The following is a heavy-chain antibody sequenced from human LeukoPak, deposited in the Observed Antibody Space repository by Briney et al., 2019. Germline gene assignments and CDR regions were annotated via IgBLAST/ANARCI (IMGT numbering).Heavy chain of an antibody. CDR1: GGSFSGYY. D-gene: IGHD3-16*02. Sequence: SETLSLTCAVYGGSFSGYYWSWIRQPPGKGLEWIREINHSGSTNYNPSLKSRVTISVDTSKNQFSLKLSSVTAADTAVYYCARGGYYDYVWGSYRRNWFDPWGQGTLVTVSS. V-gene: IGHV4-34*01. J-gene: IGHJ5*02. CDR3: ARGGYYDYVWGSYRRNWFDP. CDR2: INHSGST.